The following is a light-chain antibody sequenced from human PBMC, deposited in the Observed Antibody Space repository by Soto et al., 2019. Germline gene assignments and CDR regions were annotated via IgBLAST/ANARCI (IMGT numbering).Light chain of an antibody. CDR3: CSYAGSFVV. CDR2: DVS. CDR1: SSDVGSYNY. Sequence: QSALTQPRSVSGSPGQSVTISCTGTSSDVGSYNYVSWYQQHPGKAPKLMIYDVSKRPSGVPDRFSGSKSGNTASLTISGLQAEDEVDYYCCSYAGSFVVFGGGTKLTVL. J-gene: IGLJ2*01. V-gene: IGLV2-11*01.